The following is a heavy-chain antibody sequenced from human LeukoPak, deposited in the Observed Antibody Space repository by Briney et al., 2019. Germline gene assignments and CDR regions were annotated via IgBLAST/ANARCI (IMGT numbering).Heavy chain of an antibody. CDR3: TTSSNRVYYYYYYMDV. CDR2: IKSKTDGGTT. V-gene: IGHV3-15*01. D-gene: IGHD1-14*01. CDR1: GFTFSNAW. J-gene: IGHJ6*03. Sequence: GGSLRLSCAASGFTFSNAWMSWVRQAPGKGLEWVGRIKSKTDGGTTDYAAPVKGRFTISRDDSKNTLYLQMNSLKTEDTAVYYCTTSSNRVYYYYYYMDVWGKGTTVTISS.